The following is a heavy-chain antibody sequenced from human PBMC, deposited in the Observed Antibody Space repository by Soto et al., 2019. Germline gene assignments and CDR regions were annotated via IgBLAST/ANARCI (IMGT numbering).Heavy chain of an antibody. CDR1: GGSISSYY. D-gene: IGHD3-9*01. CDR2: IYYSGST. V-gene: IGHV4-59*12. Sequence: PSETLSLTCTVSGGSISSYYWSWIRQPPGKGLEWIGYIYYSGSTNYNPSLKSRVTISVDTSKNQFSLKLSSVTAADTAVYYCARGHYYDILTGRNWFDPWGQGTLVTVSS. CDR3: ARGHYYDILTGRNWFDP. J-gene: IGHJ5*02.